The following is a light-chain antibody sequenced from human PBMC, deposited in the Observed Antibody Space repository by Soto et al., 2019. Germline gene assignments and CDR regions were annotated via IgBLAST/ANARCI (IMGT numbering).Light chain of an antibody. V-gene: IGKV1-5*01. CDR2: DAS. CDR1: QSISSW. Sequence: DIQMTPSPSTLSASVGDRVTITCRASQSISSWLAWYQQKPGQAPKLLIYDASSLESGVPSRFSGSGSGTEFTLTISSLQPDDFATYYCQQYNSYWYTFGQGTKLEIK. J-gene: IGKJ2*01. CDR3: QQYNSYWYT.